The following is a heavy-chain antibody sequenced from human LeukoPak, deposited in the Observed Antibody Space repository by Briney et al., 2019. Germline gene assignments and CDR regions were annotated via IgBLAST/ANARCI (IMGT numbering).Heavy chain of an antibody. CDR1: APTLVSYG. V-gene: IGHV3-30*02. CDR3: AIDCVDFWCAFPRFYYYMDV. Sequence: GGSLRLSSAASAPTLVSYGMHCVRQAPGKGLEWVAFIRFDGSDAYYADSVKGRLTISIDNSKNTLFLQMHSLRAEDPAVYCCAIDCVDFWCAFPRFYYYMDVWGQGTTVTVSS. D-gene: IGHD3-3*01. CDR2: IRFDGSDA. J-gene: IGHJ6*03.